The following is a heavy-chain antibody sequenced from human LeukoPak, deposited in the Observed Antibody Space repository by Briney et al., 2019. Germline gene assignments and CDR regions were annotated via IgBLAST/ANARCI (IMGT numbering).Heavy chain of an antibody. CDR3: TRMTTGHDY. CDR1: GVSFNDYY. D-gene: IGHD1-14*01. V-gene: IGHV4-34*01. Sequence: SETLSLTCAVSGVSFNDYYWSWVRQSPGKGLEWIGEINHSGYTNDSPSLKSRVTIPIDTSRKQFSLNLRSVTVADTAVYYCTRMTTGHDYWGQGTLVTVSS. CDR2: INHSGYT. J-gene: IGHJ4*02.